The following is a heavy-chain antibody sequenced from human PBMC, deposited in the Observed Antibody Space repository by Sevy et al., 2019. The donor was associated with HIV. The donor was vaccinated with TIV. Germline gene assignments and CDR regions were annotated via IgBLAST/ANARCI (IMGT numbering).Heavy chain of an antibody. CDR3: AREGGYTDQGMDV. J-gene: IGHJ6*02. CDR2: ISSSSSHI. D-gene: IGHD5-12*01. Sequence: GGSLRLSCAASGLSFNNYDMNWIRQAPGKGLEWISYISSSSSHIYYADSVKGRFTISRDNANNSLSVQMNSLRAEDTAVYYSAREGGYTDQGMDVWGQRTTVTVSS. V-gene: IGHV3-48*01. CDR1: GLSFNNYD.